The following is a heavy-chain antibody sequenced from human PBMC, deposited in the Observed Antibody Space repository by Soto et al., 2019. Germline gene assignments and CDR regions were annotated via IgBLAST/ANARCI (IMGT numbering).Heavy chain of an antibody. CDR1: GATFNDST. V-gene: IGHV1-69*08. Sequence: QVQLVQSGAEVKKPGSSVRISCAASGATFNDSTFTWVRRAPGQGLEWMGRVIPLLDASNYAEKFQDRVTITADRSTSTVYMELSGLKSEDSAIYYCASGKSQMTQDRMGFYYYMDVWGKGTTVTVSS. CDR2: VIPLLDAS. CDR3: ASGKSQMTQDRMGFYYYMDV. D-gene: IGHD2-15*01. J-gene: IGHJ6*03.